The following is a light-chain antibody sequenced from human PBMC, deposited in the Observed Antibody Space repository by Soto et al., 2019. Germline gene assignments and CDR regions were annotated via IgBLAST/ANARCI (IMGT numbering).Light chain of an antibody. CDR1: QSVRSN. Sequence: EIVMTQSPATLSVSPGESVTLSCRASQSVRSNLAWYQQKPGHATRLLIYGAYTTATGLPARFSGSGSGTALALTLSSLQSEDFAVYYCQQYNTWPTITFGQGTRLESK. V-gene: IGKV3-15*01. CDR2: GAY. CDR3: QQYNTWPTIT. J-gene: IGKJ5*01.